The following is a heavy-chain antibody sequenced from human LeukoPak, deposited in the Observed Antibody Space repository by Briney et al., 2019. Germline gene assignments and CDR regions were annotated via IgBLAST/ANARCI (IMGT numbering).Heavy chain of an antibody. V-gene: IGHV4-4*02. D-gene: IGHD2-15*01. J-gene: IGHJ5*02. CDR3: ARSRCSGGSCYPNWFDP. CDR2: IYHSGST. Sequence: SGTLSLTCGVSGDSISSTNWWNWVRLPPGKGLEWIGEIYHSGSTNYSPSLKSRVTMSVDKSKNHFSLTLYSVTAADTAVYYCARSRCSGGSCYPNWFDPWGQGTLVTVSS. CDR1: GDSISSTNW.